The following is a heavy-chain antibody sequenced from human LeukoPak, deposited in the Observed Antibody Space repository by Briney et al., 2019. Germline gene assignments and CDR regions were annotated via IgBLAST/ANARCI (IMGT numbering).Heavy chain of an antibody. CDR1: GFTFSSYS. V-gene: IGHV3-21*01. Sequence: GGSLRLSCAASGFTFSSYSMNWVRQAPGKGLEWVSSISSSSSYIYYADSVKGRFTISRDNAKNSLYLQMNSLRAEDTAVYYCARDLYCDISADYRGQGTLVTVSS. J-gene: IGHJ4*02. CDR2: ISSSSSYI. CDR3: ARDLYCDISADY. D-gene: IGHD3-22*01.